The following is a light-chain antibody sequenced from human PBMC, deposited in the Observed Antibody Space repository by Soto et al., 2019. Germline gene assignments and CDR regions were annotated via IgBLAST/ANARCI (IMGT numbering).Light chain of an antibody. CDR2: KNN. J-gene: IGLJ3*02. CDR3: AAWDDSLNGV. CDR1: RSNIGSNT. Sequence: QSVLTQPPSASGTPGQRVTISCSGGRSNIGSNTVNWYQQLPGTAPKLLIYKNNQRPSGVPDRFSGSKSGTSASLAISGLQSEDEADYYCAAWDDSLNGVFGGGTKVTVL. V-gene: IGLV1-44*01.